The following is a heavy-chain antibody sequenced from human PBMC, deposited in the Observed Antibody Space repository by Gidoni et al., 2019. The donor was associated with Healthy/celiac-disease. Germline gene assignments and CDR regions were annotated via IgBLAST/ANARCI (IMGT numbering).Heavy chain of an antibody. CDR2: MYSSGRT. V-gene: IGHV4-4*07. CDR3: ARGGVRDMDV. CDR1: GGSIRSYY. J-gene: IGHJ6*02. Sequence: QVQLQESGPGLVKPSETLSLTCTVSGGSIRSYYWSWSRQPAGKGLEWIGRMYSSGRTNYNPSLKSRVTMTVTPSKNQFSLKLRSVTAADTAVYYCARGGVRDMDVWGQGTTVTVSS. D-gene: IGHD1-1*01.